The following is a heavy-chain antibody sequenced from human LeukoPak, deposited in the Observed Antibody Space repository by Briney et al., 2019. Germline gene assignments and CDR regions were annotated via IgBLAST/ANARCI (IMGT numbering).Heavy chain of an antibody. CDR1: GGSISSSGYS. CDR3: ARGRLHPRYTFDY. V-gene: IGHV4-34*01. CDR2: INHSGST. J-gene: IGHJ4*02. D-gene: IGHD1-1*01. Sequence: SETLSLTCSVSGGSISSSGYSWSWIRQPPGKGLEWIGEINHSGSTNYNPSLKSRVTISVDTSKNQFSLKLSSVTAADTAVYYCARGRLHPRYTFDYWGQGTLVTVSS.